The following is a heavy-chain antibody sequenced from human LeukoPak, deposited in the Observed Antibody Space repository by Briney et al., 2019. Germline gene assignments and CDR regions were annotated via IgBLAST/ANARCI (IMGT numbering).Heavy chain of an antibody. CDR2: IKQDGSEE. Sequence: PGGSLRLSCAASGFTFSSYWMSWVRQAPGKGLEWVANIKQDGSEEYYVDSVRGRFTISRDNAKNSLYLQMNSLRAEDTAVYYCARVDRILTGYNQQYFFDYWGQGTLVTVSS. J-gene: IGHJ4*02. CDR3: ARVDRILTGYNQQYFFDY. D-gene: IGHD3-9*01. CDR1: GFTFSSYW. V-gene: IGHV3-7*01.